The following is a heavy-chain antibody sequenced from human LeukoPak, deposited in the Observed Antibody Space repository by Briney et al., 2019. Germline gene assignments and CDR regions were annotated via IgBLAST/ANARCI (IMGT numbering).Heavy chain of an antibody. V-gene: IGHV3-30-3*01. CDR1: GFTFSSYA. CDR2: ISYDGSNK. Sequence: GGSLRLSCAASGFTFSSYAMHWVRQAPGKGLEWVAVISYDGSNKYYADSVKGRFTISRDNSKNTLYLQMNSLRAEDTAVYYCARDRAAYATKYYFDYWGQGTLVTVSS. J-gene: IGHJ4*02. CDR3: ARDRAAYATKYYFDY. D-gene: IGHD6-13*01.